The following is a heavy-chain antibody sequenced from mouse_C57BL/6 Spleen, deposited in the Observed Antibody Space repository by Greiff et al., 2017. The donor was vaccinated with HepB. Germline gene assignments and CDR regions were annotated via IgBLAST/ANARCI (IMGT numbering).Heavy chain of an antibody. Sequence: EVQLVESGGDLVKPGGSLKLSCAASGFTFSSYGMSWVRQTPDKRLEWVATISSGGSYTYYPDSVKGRFTISRDNAKNTLYLQMSSLKSEDTAMYYCARLGEKAWFAYWGQGTLVTVSA. V-gene: IGHV5-6*01. CDR2: ISSGGSYT. J-gene: IGHJ3*01. CDR3: ARLGEKAWFAY. CDR1: GFTFSSYG. D-gene: IGHD3-3*01.